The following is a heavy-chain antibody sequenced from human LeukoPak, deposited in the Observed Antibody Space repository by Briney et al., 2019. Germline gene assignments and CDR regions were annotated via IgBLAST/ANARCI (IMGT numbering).Heavy chain of an antibody. D-gene: IGHD4-17*01. J-gene: IGHJ6*03. CDR2: INQDGSSI. V-gene: IGHV3-7*01. CDR3: ARLGPVNKDHYMDV. Sequence: GGSLRLSCAVYGFTFSSYWMGWVRQAPGKGLAWVANINQDGSSIYYEDSVKGRFTISRDNAAKSVFLQMNTLGAEDTAVYFCARLGPVNKDHYMDVGGKGTTVTIAS. CDR1: GFTFSSYW.